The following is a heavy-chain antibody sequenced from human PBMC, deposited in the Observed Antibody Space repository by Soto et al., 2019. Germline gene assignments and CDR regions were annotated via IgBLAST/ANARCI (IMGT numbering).Heavy chain of an antibody. J-gene: IGHJ4*02. CDR1: GFTLGDYS. CDR2: ISDSGSHM. Sequence: EVQLVDSGGGLVQPGGSLRLSCVVSGFTLGDYSMNWVRQAPGKGLEWVSYISDSGSHMYYADSVKGRFTISRDTAKNSLYLQMTSLRAEDTAVFYCAPQGVGATGYLYWGQGTLVTVSP. D-gene: IGHD1-26*01. CDR3: APQGVGATGYLY. V-gene: IGHV3-48*01.